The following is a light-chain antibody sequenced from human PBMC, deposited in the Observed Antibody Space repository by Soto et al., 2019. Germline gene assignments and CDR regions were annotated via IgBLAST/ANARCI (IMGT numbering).Light chain of an antibody. V-gene: IGKV3-15*01. CDR3: QQGHNWPLT. Sequence: EIVMTQSPATLSVSPGERATLSCRASQSISTELAWYQQKPGQPPRLLIYSASTRATGVPARFTGSGSGSEFTITIIGLQSEDFADYYCQQGHNWPLTFGQGTRLEI. CDR1: QSISTE. J-gene: IGKJ2*01. CDR2: SAS.